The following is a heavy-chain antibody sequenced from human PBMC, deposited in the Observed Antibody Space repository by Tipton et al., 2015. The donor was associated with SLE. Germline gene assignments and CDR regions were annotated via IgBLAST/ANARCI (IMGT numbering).Heavy chain of an antibody. CDR1: GGSFSGYY. J-gene: IGHJ4*02. CDR2: INHSGST. Sequence: TLSLTCAVYGGSFSGYYWNWIRQPPGKGLEWIGEINHSGSTNYNPSLKSRVTISVDTSKNQFSLKLSSVTAADTAVYYCARGLFPWELFYWGQGTLVTVSS. CDR3: ARGLFPWELFY. V-gene: IGHV4-34*01. D-gene: IGHD1-26*01.